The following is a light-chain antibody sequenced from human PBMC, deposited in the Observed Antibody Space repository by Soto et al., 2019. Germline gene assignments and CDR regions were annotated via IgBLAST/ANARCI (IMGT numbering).Light chain of an antibody. CDR2: GIS. V-gene: IGKV1-39*01. CDR3: QESYTSPAVS. CDR1: QSISSY. Sequence: DIQMTQSPSSLSASVGDRVTITCRASQSISSYLNWYQHKPGEAPKLLIYGISTLQTGVPLRFSGSGSGTDFALTISSLQAEDFATYFCQESYTSPAVSFGGGTKVDIK. J-gene: IGKJ4*01.